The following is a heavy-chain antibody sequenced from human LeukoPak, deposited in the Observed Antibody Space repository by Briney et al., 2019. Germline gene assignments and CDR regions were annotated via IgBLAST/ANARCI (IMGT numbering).Heavy chain of an antibody. CDR1: GFTFSSYG. J-gene: IGHJ4*02. Sequence: GGSLRLSCAASGFTFSSYGMHWVRQAPGKGLEWVAFIRYDGSNKYYADSVKGGFTISRDNSKNTLYLQMNSLRAEDTAVYYCAKRPSSSSPIDYWGQGTLVTVSS. D-gene: IGHD6-13*01. CDR2: IRYDGSNK. CDR3: AKRPSSSSPIDY. V-gene: IGHV3-30*02.